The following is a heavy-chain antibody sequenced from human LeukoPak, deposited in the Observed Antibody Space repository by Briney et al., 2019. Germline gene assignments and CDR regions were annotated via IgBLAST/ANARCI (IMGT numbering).Heavy chain of an antibody. CDR2: ISVSAGST. Sequence: GGSLRLSCAASGFTFSTYAMSWVRQAPGKGLEWVSAISVSAGSTYYADSVKGRFTISRDNSKNTLYLQMNSLRAEDTAVYYCAKNITGIADYWGQGTLVTVSS. D-gene: IGHD1-20*01. V-gene: IGHV3-23*01. CDR3: AKNITGIADY. J-gene: IGHJ4*02. CDR1: GFTFSTYA.